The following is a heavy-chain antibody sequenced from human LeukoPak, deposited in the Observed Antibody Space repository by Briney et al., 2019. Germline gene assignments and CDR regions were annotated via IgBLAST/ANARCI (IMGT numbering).Heavy chain of an antibody. CDR2: IIPIFGTA. Sequence: SVKVSCKASGGTFSSYAISWVRQAPGQGLEWMGGIIPIFGTANYAQKFQGRVTITADEPTSTAYMELSSLRSEDTAVYYCARAGSACYCTNGVCYSRRLDYWGQGTLVTVSS. V-gene: IGHV1-69*01. J-gene: IGHJ4*02. CDR1: GGTFSSYA. D-gene: IGHD2-8*01. CDR3: ARAGSACYCTNGVCYSRRLDY.